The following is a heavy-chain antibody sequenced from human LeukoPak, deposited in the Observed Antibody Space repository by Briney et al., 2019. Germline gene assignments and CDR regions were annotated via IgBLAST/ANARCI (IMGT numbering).Heavy chain of an antibody. D-gene: IGHD3-10*01. CDR2: IWYDGSNK. CDR1: GFTFSSYG. J-gene: IGHJ4*02. V-gene: IGHV3-33*01. CDR3: ARDVGLLWFGESPAGFDY. Sequence: GGSLRLSCAASGFTFSSYGMHWVRQAPGKGLELVGVIWYDGSNKYYADSVKGRFTISRDNSKNTLYLQMNSLRAEDTAVYYCARDVGLLWFGESPAGFDYWGQGTLVTVSS.